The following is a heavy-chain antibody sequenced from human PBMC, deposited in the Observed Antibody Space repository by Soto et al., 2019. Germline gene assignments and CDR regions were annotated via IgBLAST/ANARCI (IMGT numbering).Heavy chain of an antibody. CDR1: GYSFTSYW. V-gene: IGHV5-51*01. Sequence: GESLKISCKGSGYSFTSYWIGWVRQMPGKGLEWMGIIYPGDSDTRYSPSFQGQVTISADKSISTAYLQWSSLKASDTAMYYCARHGKYCSGGSCYKPYYYYGMDVWGQGTTVTVSS. CDR2: IYPGDSDT. D-gene: IGHD2-15*01. J-gene: IGHJ6*02. CDR3: ARHGKYCSGGSCYKPYYYYGMDV.